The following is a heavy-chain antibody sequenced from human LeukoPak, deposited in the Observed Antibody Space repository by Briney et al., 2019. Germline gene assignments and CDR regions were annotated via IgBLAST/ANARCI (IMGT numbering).Heavy chain of an antibody. J-gene: IGHJ4*02. Sequence: SETLSLTCTVSGGSISSYYWSWIRQPSGKGLEWIGYIYYSGSTNYNPSLKSRVTISVDTSKNQFSLKLSSVAAADTAVYYCARDVRGVIKYWGQGTLVTVSS. CDR3: ARDVRGVIKY. V-gene: IGHV4-59*01. CDR2: IYYSGST. CDR1: GGSISSYY. D-gene: IGHD3-10*02.